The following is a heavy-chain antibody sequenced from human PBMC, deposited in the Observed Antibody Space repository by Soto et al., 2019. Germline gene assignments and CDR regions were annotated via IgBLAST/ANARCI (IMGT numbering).Heavy chain of an antibody. CDR1: GFDFSRSG. CDR3: AKDGYHAAFDF. J-gene: IGHJ3*01. D-gene: IGHD6-13*01. V-gene: IGHV3-30*18. Sequence: SLRLSCAVSGFDFSRSGLHWVRQAPGKCLEWVALISKDGNNQDYADSVKGRFTISRDNSKNTLFLQMSSLRPDDTAVYYCAKDGYHAAFDFWGQGTMVTVSS. CDR2: ISKDGNNQ.